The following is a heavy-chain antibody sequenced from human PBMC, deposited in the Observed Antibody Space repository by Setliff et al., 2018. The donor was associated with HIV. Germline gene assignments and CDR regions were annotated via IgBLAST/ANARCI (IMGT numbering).Heavy chain of an antibody. J-gene: IGHJ6*03. Sequence: PSETLSLTCAVYGGSFTDYYWSWIRQPPGKGLEWIGEISHSGSTNYKPSLKSRVTMSVDTSKNQFSLKLGSVTAADTAVYYCARDRDYYYYMDVWGKGTTVTVSS. CDR1: GGSFTDYY. CDR3: ARDRDYYYYMDV. CDR2: ISHSGST. V-gene: IGHV4-34*01.